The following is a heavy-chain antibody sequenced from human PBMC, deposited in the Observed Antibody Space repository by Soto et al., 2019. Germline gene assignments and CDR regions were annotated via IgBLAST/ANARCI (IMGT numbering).Heavy chain of an antibody. J-gene: IGHJ4*02. CDR2: IYPGDSDT. V-gene: IGHV5-51*01. D-gene: IGHD6-6*01. Sequence: GESLKISCKGSRYSFTSYWIGWVRQMPGKGLEWMGIIYPGDSDTKYSPSLQGQVTISADKSISTAYLQWGSLKASDTAIYYCARLSGSSSSTWFDYWGQGTLVTVSS. CDR1: RYSFTSYW. CDR3: ARLSGSSSSTWFDY.